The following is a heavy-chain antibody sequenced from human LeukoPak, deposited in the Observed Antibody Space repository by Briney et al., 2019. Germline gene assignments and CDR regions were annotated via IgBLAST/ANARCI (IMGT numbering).Heavy chain of an antibody. CDR3: ARDYYGSGSYSVWFDP. CDR2: IYYSGST. V-gene: IGHV4-31*03. D-gene: IGHD3-10*01. J-gene: IGHJ5*02. Sequence: SQTLSLTCTVSGGSISSGDYYWSWIRQHPGKGLEWIGYIYYSGSTYYNPSLKSRVTISVDTSKNQFSLKLSSVTAADTAVYYCARDYYGSGSYSVWFDPWGQGTLVTVPS. CDR1: GGSISSGDYY.